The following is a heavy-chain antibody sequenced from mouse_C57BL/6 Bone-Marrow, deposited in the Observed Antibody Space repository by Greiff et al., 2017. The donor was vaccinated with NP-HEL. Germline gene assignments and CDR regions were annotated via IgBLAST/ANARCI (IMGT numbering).Heavy chain of an antibody. CDR3: ARPYSNYVGYWYFDV. CDR1: GYTFTSYW. V-gene: IGHV1-7*01. J-gene: IGHJ1*03. Sequence: QVQLQQSGAELAKPGASVKLSCKASGYTFTSYWMHWVKQRPGQGLEWIGYINPSSGYTKYNQKYKDKATLTADKSSSTAYMQLSSLTYEESAVYYCARPYSNYVGYWYFDVWGTGTTVTVSS. CDR2: INPSSGYT. D-gene: IGHD2-5*01.